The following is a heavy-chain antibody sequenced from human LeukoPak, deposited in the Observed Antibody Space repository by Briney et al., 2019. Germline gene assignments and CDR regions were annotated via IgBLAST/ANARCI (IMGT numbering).Heavy chain of an antibody. V-gene: IGHV1-69*05. CDR2: IIPIFGTA. Sequence: GASVKVSCKASGGTFSSYAISWVRQAPGQGLEWMGGIIPIFGTANYAQKFQGRVTITTDESTSTAYMELSSLRSEDTAVYYCARSIVVVPAAIPQSFDYWGQGTLVTVSS. CDR3: ARSIVVVPAAIPQSFDY. CDR1: GGTFSSYA. D-gene: IGHD2-2*01. J-gene: IGHJ4*02.